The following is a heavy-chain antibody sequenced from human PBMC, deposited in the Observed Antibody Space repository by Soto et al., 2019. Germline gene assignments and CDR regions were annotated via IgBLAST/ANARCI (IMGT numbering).Heavy chain of an antibody. Sequence: SETLSLTCAVYGGSFSCYYWSWIRQPPGKGLEWIGEINHSGSTNYNPSLKSRVTISVDTSKKQFSLRLTSVTAADTAVYYCARGVSSGWKNYYYYYGMDVWGQGTTVTVSS. CDR3: ARGVSSGWKNYYYYYGMDV. J-gene: IGHJ6*02. V-gene: IGHV4-34*01. CDR2: INHSGST. D-gene: IGHD6-19*01. CDR1: GGSFSCYY.